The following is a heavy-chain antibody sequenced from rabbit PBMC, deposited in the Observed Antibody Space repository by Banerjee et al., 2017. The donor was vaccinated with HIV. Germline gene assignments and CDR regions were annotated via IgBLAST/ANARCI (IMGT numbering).Heavy chain of an antibody. CDR3: ARDTV. V-gene: IGHV1S40*01. J-gene: IGHJ4*01. CDR2: IYAANSGYT. Sequence: QSLEESGGDLVKPGASLTLTCTASGFSFSSDFYMCWVRQAPGKGLEWIACIYAANSGYTYYASWAKGRFTISKTSSTTVTLQMTSLTAADTATYFCARDTVWGPGTLVT. CDR1: GFSFSSDFY.